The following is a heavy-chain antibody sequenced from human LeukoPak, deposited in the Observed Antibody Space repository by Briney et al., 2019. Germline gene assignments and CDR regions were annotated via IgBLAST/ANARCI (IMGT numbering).Heavy chain of an antibody. CDR3: ARGSHDNYYYYMDV. V-gene: IGHV4-59*01. CDR2: IYYSGST. CDR1: GGSISSYY. D-gene: IGHD1-1*01. J-gene: IGHJ6*03. Sequence: SETLSLTCTVSGGSISSYYWSWIRQPPGKGLEWIGYIYYSGSTNYNPSLKSRVTISVDTSKNQFSLKLSSVTAADTAVYYCARGSHDNYYYYMDVWGKGTTVTVSS.